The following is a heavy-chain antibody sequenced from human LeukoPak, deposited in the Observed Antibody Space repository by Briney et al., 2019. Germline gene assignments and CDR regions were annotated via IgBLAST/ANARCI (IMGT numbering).Heavy chain of an antibody. CDR3: ARLNDPLGYPSLDY. J-gene: IGHJ4*02. CDR1: GYAFSKNY. V-gene: IGHV1-46*01. Sequence: ALVKGSRKTAGYAFSKNYMYWARQAPGQGLEWMGIINLRSSSTNYAQKFQGRVTMTRDISTTTVYLELSSLRSEDTAVYYCARLNDPLGYPSLDYWGQGTLVTVSS. D-gene: IGHD1-1*01. CDR2: INLRSSST.